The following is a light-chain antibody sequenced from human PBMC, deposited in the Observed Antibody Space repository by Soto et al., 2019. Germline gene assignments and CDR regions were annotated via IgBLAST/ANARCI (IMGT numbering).Light chain of an antibody. CDR1: QSVSRK. CDR2: GAS. CDR3: QQYNSWLWT. J-gene: IGKJ1*01. V-gene: IGKV3-15*01. Sequence: ELVSTQSPSTLSVSPGAGAPLSGRASQSVSRKLAWYQQKPGQAPRLLIYGASTRATGIPARFSGSGSGTEFTLIISSLQSEDSAVYYCQQYNSWLWTFGQGTKVDIK.